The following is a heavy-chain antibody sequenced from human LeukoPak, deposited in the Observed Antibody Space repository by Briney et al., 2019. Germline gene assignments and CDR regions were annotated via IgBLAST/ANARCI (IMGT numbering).Heavy chain of an antibody. CDR3: ARDSHSVDTATPRGFDP. J-gene: IGHJ5*02. CDR2: FHNSGSA. V-gene: IGHV4-59*01. CDR1: GDSISSYF. D-gene: IGHD2-15*01. Sequence: SETLSLTCTVSGDSISSYFWSGIRQPPGKGLEWIGYFHNSGSANYNPSLKSRITMSVDTSKNQFSLKLRSVTAADTAVYYCARDSHSVDTATPRGFDPWGQGTLVTV.